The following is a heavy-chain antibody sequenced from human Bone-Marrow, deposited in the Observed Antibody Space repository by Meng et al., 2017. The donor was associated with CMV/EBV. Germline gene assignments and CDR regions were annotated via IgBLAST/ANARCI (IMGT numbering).Heavy chain of an antibody. CDR2: ISAYNGNT. CDR3: ARLYIVVVPAAMRQYNWFDP. Sequence: ASVKVSCKASGYTFTSYGISWVRQAPGQGLEWMGWISAYNGNTNYAQKLQGRVTMTTDTSTSTDYMELRSLRSDDTAVYYCARLYIVVVPAAMRQYNWFDPWGQGTLVTVSS. D-gene: IGHD2-2*01. V-gene: IGHV1-18*01. CDR1: GYTFTSYG. J-gene: IGHJ5*02.